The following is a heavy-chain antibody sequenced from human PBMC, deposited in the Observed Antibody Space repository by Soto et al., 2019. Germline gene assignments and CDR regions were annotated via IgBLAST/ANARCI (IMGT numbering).Heavy chain of an antibody. J-gene: IGHJ6*02. D-gene: IGHD3-3*01. CDR2: ISGSGGST. CDR3: AKSSVGPGRTYCDFWSGYLYGMDV. V-gene: IGHV3-23*01. Sequence: PGGSLRLSCAASGFTFSSYAMSWVRQAPGKGLEWVSAISGSGGSTYYADSVKGRFTISRDNSKNTLYLQMNSLRAEDTAVYYCAKSSVGPGRTYCDFWSGYLYGMDVWGQGTTVTVSS. CDR1: GFTFSSYA.